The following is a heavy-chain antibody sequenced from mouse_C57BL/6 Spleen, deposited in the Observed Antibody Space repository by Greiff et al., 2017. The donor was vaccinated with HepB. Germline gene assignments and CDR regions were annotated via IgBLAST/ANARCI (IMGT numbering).Heavy chain of an antibody. Sequence: EVMLVESEGGLVQPGSSMKLSCTASGFTFSDYYMAWVRQVPEKGLEWVANINYDGSSTYYLDSLKSRFIISRDNAKNILYLQMSSLKSEDTATYYCARDIMATGYIDVWGTGTTVTVAT. V-gene: IGHV5-16*01. CDR2: INYDGSST. J-gene: IGHJ1*03. D-gene: IGHD1-1*01. CDR1: GFTFSDYY. CDR3: ARDIMATGYIDV.